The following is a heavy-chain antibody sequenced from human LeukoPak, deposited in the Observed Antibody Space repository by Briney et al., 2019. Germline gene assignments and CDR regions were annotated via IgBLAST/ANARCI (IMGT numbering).Heavy chain of an antibody. CDR2: IYTSGST. J-gene: IGHJ4*02. D-gene: IGHD6-13*01. CDR3: ARDWSAGTDY. CDR1: GGSISSGSYY. Sequence: SETLSLTCTVSGGSISSGSYYWSWIRQPAGKGLEWIGRIYTSGSTNYNPSLKSRVTISVDTSKNQFSLKLSSVTAADTAVYYCARDWSAGTDYWGQGTLVTVSS. V-gene: IGHV4-61*02.